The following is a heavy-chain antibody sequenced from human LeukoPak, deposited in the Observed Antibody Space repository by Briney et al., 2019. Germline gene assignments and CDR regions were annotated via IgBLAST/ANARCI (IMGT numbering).Heavy chain of an antibody. CDR2: IHPNSGGT. V-gene: IGHV1-2*02. D-gene: IGHD2-15*01. CDR1: GYTFTAYY. CDR3: ARGDIYWDY. Sequence: ASVKVSCKASGYTFTAYYVHRVRQAPGQGPEWMGWIHPNSGGTKYAQNFQGRVTMTRDTSITTAYVELSSLRSDDTAVYYCARGDIYWDYWGQGTQVTVSS. J-gene: IGHJ4*02.